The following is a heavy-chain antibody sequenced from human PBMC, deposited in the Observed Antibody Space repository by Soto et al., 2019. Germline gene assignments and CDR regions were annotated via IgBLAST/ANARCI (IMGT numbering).Heavy chain of an antibody. CDR2: IYYSGST. CDR1: GGSISSSSYY. Sequence: PSETLSLTCTVSGGSISSSSYYWGWIRQPPGKGLEWIGSIYYSGSTYYNPSLKSRVTISVDTSKNQFSLKLSSVTAADTAVYYCARVELRSYYSGMDVWGQGTTVTVSS. V-gene: IGHV4-39*01. CDR3: ARVELRSYYSGMDV. J-gene: IGHJ6*02. D-gene: IGHD1-7*01.